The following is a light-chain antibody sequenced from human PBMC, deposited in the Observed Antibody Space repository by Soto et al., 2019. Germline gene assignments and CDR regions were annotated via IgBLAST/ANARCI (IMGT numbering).Light chain of an antibody. CDR1: QSISSW. J-gene: IGKJ4*01. CDR3: QQYNSYPLP. Sequence: DIQMTQSPSTLSASVGDRVTITCRASQSISSWLAWYQQKPGKAPKLLIYDASSLESGVPSRFSGSGSGTEFTLTISSLQPDDFATYYCQQYNSYPLPFGGGTKGEIK. V-gene: IGKV1-5*01. CDR2: DAS.